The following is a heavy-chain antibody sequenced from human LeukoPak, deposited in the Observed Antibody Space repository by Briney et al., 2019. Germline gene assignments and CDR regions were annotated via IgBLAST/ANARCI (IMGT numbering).Heavy chain of an antibody. CDR2: INHSGST. J-gene: IGHJ4*02. CDR3: ARAHHPGGETASGPWGFDS. D-gene: IGHD3-16*01. Sequence: SETLSLTCIVSGGSFTSDYWSWIRQPPGKGLEWIGEINHSGSTNYNPSLKSRVSISVDTSKNQFSLKLTSVTATDTAVYYCARAHHPGGETASGPWGFDSWGQGALVTVSS. CDR1: GGSFTSDY. V-gene: IGHV4-34*01.